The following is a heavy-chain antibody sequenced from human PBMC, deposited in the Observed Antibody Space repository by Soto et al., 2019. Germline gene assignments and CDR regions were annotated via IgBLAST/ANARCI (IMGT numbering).Heavy chain of an antibody. V-gene: IGHV4-38-2*01. CDR3: ATARIVAAGTIIDY. CDR2: INHSGNN. Sequence: SQTLSLTCAVSDYSIIGGYYGGWIPQPPGKGLEWIGSINHSGNNSNSPSIETRVTTTGDTSKSHSSLRLTSVTAADTAVYYCATARIVAAGTIIDYWGQGTLVTVSS. J-gene: IGHJ4*02. CDR1: DYSIIGGYY. D-gene: IGHD6-13*01.